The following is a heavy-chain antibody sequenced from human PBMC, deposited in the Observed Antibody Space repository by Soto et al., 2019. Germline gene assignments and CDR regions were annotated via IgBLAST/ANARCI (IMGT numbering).Heavy chain of an antibody. V-gene: IGHV1-24*01. CDR1: GYTLTELS. Sequence: ASVKVSCKVSGYTLTELSMHWVRQAPGKGLEWMGGFDPEDGGTIYAQKIQGRVTMTEDTSTDTAYMELSSLRSEDTAVYYCATAARDSYYYYMDVWGKGTTVTVSS. J-gene: IGHJ6*03. CDR3: ATAARDSYYYYMDV. D-gene: IGHD2-15*01. CDR2: FDPEDGGT.